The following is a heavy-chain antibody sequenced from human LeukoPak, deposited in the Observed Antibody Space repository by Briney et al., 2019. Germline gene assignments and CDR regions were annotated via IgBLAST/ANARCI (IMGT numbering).Heavy chain of an antibody. CDR1: GGSFSGYY. D-gene: IGHD6-13*01. J-gene: IGHJ4*02. Sequence: SETLSLTCAVYGGSFSGYYWSWIRQPPGKGLEWIGRIYTSGSTNYNPSLKSRVTISIDTSKNQFSLKLTSVTAADTAVYYCARDRSAAPADYWGQGTLVTVSS. V-gene: IGHV4-4*07. CDR2: IYTSGST. CDR3: ARDRSAAPADY.